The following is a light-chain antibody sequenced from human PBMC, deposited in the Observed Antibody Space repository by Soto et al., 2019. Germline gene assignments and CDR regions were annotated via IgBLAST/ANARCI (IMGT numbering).Light chain of an antibody. CDR2: DAS. Sequence: DIQMTQSPSSLSASVGDRVTITCQASRDISVYLNWYQQKPGTPPKLLIFDASNLQTGVPSRFSGSGSGTHFTFTISSLQPEHIATYYCQQYDNLPPYTFGQGTTLEIK. CDR1: RDISVY. CDR3: QQYDNLPPYT. V-gene: IGKV1-33*01. J-gene: IGKJ2*01.